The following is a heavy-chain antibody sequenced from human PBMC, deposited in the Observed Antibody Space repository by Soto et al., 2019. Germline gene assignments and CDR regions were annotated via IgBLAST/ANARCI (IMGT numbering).Heavy chain of an antibody. Sequence: ASVKVSCKASGYTFTSYGISWVRQAPGQGLEWMGWISAYNGNTNYAQKLQGRVTMTTDTSTSTAYMELRSLRSDDTAVYYCARDPQDIVVVPAANPSYYYYYMDVWGKGTTVTVSS. CDR2: ISAYNGNT. CDR3: ARDPQDIVVVPAANPSYYYYYMDV. J-gene: IGHJ6*03. CDR1: GYTFTSYG. V-gene: IGHV1-18*01. D-gene: IGHD2-2*01.